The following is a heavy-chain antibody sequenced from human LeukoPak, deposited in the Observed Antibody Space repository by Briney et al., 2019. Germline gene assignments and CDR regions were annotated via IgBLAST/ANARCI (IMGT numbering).Heavy chain of an antibody. D-gene: IGHD2-15*01. CDR2: TSSSGSTI. V-gene: IGHV3-48*03. CDR3: ARVPTVGSGGYQFDY. J-gene: IGHJ4*02. CDR1: GFTFSSYE. Sequence: QPGGSLRLSCAASGFTFSSYEMNRVRQAPGKGLEWVSYTSSSGSTIYYADSVKGRFTISRDNAKKSLYLQMNSLRAEDTAVYCARVPTVGSGGYQFDYWGQGTLVTVSS.